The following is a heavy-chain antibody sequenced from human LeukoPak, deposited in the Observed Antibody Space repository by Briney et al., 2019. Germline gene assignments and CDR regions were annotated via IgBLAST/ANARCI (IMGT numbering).Heavy chain of an antibody. Sequence: GGSLRLSCAASGFTFSSYSMSCVRQAPGKGLEWVSSISSSSSHIYYADSVKGRFTISRDNAKNSLYLQMNSLRAEDTAVYYCARGSSSCFDYWGQGTLVTVSS. D-gene: IGHD2-2*01. V-gene: IGHV3-21*01. CDR2: ISSSSSHI. CDR3: ARGSSSCFDY. CDR1: GFTFSSYS. J-gene: IGHJ4*02.